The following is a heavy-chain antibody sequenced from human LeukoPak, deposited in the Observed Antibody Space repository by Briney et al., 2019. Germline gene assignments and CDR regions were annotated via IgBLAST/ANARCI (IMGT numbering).Heavy chain of an antibody. J-gene: IGHJ4*02. CDR2: ISGSGGST. CDR1: GFTFSDYY. Sequence: PGGSLRLSCVASGFTFSDYYMSWVRQAPGKGLEWVSAISGSGGSTYYADSVKGRFTISRDNSKNTLYLQMNSLRAEDTAVYYCAKGRYYFDYWGQGTLVTVSS. CDR3: AKGRYYFDY. V-gene: IGHV3-23*01.